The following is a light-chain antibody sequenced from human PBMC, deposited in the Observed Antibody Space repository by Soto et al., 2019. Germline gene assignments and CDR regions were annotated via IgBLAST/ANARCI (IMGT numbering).Light chain of an antibody. V-gene: IGKV1-39*01. Sequence: DIQMTQSPSSVSASVGDRVTITCRASQSISSWLAWYQQKPGKAPKLLIYDASSLESGVPSRFSGSGSGTEFTLAISSLQPEDFATYYCQQSYNTLAFGPGTKVDIK. CDR3: QQSYNTLA. CDR1: QSISSW. CDR2: DAS. J-gene: IGKJ3*01.